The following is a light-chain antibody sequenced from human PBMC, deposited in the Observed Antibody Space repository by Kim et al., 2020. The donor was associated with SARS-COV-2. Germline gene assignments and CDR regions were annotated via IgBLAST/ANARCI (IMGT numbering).Light chain of an antibody. CDR3: QQTNNFPFT. Sequence: ASVGDRVSITCRASQDISRWLAWYQQKPGKAPKLLIYGASSLQSGIPSRFSGSGSGTDFTLTISSLQPEDFATYSCQQTNNFPFTFGGGTKVDIK. CDR1: QDISRW. CDR2: GAS. V-gene: IGKV1-12*01. J-gene: IGKJ4*01.